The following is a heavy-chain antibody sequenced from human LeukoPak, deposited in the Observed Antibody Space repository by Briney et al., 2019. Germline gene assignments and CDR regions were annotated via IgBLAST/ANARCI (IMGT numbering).Heavy chain of an antibody. CDR3: AELGITMIGGF. CDR1: GYTLSSYE. V-gene: IGHV3-48*03. D-gene: IGHD3-10*02. J-gene: IGHJ6*04. CDR2: ISSSCSTI. Sequence: PGGSLRLSCAAYGYTLSSYEKNWVRQARGKGVEWVSYISSSCSTIYYADSVKGRFTISRDNAKNSLYLQMNSLRAEDTAVYYCAELGITMIGGFWGKGTTFTISS.